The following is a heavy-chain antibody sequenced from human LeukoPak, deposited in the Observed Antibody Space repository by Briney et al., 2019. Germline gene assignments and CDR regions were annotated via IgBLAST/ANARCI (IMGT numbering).Heavy chain of an antibody. CDR2: IYSGGST. V-gene: IGHV3-53*01. Sequence: GGSLRLSCAASGFTFSNFWMHWVRQAPGKGLEWVSVIYSGGSTYYADSVKGRFTISRDNSKNTLYLQMNSLRAEDTAVYYCAKIPDEYCSSTTCYHPFDYWGQGTLVTVSS. J-gene: IGHJ4*02. CDR3: AKIPDEYCSSTTCYHPFDY. D-gene: IGHD2-2*01. CDR1: GFTFSNFW.